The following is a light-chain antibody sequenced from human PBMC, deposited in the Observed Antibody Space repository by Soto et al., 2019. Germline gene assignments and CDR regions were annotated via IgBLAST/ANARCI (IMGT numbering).Light chain of an antibody. Sequence: DIHMTQSPSSLSASVGDRVTITCLASQSIGKHLNWYQQKPGKAPKFLIYAASNLQSGVPSRFSGSGSGTDFTLTVNSLQPEDFATYYCQQGYTSAITFGQGTRLEIK. CDR2: AAS. CDR1: QSIGKH. V-gene: IGKV1-39*01. CDR3: QQGYTSAIT. J-gene: IGKJ5*01.